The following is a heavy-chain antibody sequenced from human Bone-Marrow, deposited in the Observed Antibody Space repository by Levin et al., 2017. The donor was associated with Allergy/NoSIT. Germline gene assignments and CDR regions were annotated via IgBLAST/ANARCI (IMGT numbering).Heavy chain of an antibody. CDR3: ARGERITMIVVVTGGAFDI. J-gene: IGHJ3*02. Sequence: GESLKISCAASGFTFSSYAMHWVRQAPGKGLEWVAVISYDGSNKYYADSVKGRFTISRDNSKNTLYLQMNSLRAEDTAVYYCARGERITMIVVVTGGAFDIWGQGTMVTVSS. V-gene: IGHV3-30-3*01. CDR2: ISYDGSNK. D-gene: IGHD3-22*01. CDR1: GFTFSSYA.